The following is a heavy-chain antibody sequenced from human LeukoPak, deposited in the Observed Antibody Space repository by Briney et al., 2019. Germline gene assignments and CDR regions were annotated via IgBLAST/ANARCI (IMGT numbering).Heavy chain of an antibody. D-gene: IGHD1-14*01. CDR3: AGGGGTGVYFDY. CDR2: ISYDGSNQ. J-gene: IGHJ4*02. CDR1: GFTFSSYA. V-gene: IGHV3-30-3*01. Sequence: GGSLRLSCVVSGFTFSSYAMHWVRQAPGKGLEWVALISYDGSNQYYADSVKGRFTISRDNSKNTLYLQMNSLRAEDTAVYYCAGGGGTGVYFDYWGQGTLVTVSS.